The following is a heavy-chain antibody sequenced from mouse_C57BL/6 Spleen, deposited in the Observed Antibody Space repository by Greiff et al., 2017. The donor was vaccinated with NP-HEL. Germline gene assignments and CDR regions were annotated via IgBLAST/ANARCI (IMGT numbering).Heavy chain of an antibody. V-gene: IGHV1-50*01. CDR3: ARKDSNYDWYFDV. Sequence: VQLQQPGAELVKPGASVKLSCKASGYTFTSYWMQWVKQRPGQGLEWIGEIDPSDSYTNYNQKFKGKATLTVDTSSSTAYMQLSSLTSEDSAVYYCARKDSNYDWYFDVWGTGTTVTVSS. J-gene: IGHJ1*03. D-gene: IGHD2-5*01. CDR2: IDPSDSYT. CDR1: GYTFTSYW.